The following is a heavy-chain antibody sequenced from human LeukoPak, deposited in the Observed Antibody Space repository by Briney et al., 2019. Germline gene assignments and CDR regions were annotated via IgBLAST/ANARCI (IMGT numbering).Heavy chain of an antibody. Sequence: GASEKVSCKASGDTFTSYVISWVRRAPGQRLEWMGWISAYNGKTNYTQKHQGRVTMTTDTSTSTAYMELRSLRSDDMAVYYCARTRSSGFTNWFDPWGQGTLVTVSS. CDR2: ISAYNGKT. CDR1: GDTFTSYV. CDR3: ARTRSSGFTNWFDP. D-gene: IGHD2-15*01. J-gene: IGHJ5*02. V-gene: IGHV1-18*03.